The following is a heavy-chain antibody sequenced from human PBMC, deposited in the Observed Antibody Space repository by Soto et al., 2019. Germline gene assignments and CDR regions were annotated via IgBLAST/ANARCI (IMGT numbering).Heavy chain of an antibody. CDR2: IIPIVGTG. J-gene: IGHJ6*02. Sequence: SCKASGGSFSIYAISWVRQAPGQGLEWMGGIIPIVGTGNYAQNFQGRVTITADESTSTAYMELSSLRSEDTAMYYCARHISNFRYYYYAMDVWGQGTTVTVSS. CDR3: ARHISNFRYYYYAMDV. V-gene: IGHV1-69*01. CDR1: GGSFSIYA. D-gene: IGHD4-4*01.